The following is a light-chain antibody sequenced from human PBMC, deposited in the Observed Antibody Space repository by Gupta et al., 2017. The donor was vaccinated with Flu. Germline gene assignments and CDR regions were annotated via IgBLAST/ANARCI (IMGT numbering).Light chain of an antibody. CDR2: SGS. Sequence: DIQMTQSPSSLSASVGDRVTITCRASQSISSYVNWYQQKAGKAPKLLIYSGSNLQSGVPSRCSGSGSGTDFTLTISRLQREDFAIYYCQQSDNTPFSFGQGTKLEIK. CDR3: QQSDNTPFS. CDR1: QSISSY. V-gene: IGKV1-39*01. J-gene: IGKJ2*03.